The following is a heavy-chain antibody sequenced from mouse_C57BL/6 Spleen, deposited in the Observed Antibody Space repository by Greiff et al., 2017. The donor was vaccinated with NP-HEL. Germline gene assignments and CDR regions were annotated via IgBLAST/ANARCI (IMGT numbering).Heavy chain of an antibody. V-gene: IGHV5-4*01. CDR3: ARENDYDFYAMDY. Sequence: DVQLVESGGGLVKPGGSLKLSCAASGFTFSSYAMSWVRQTPEKRLEWVATISDGGSYTYYPDNVKGRFTISRDNAKNNLYLQMSHLKSEDTAMYYCARENDYDFYAMDYWGQGTSVTVSS. J-gene: IGHJ4*01. CDR1: GFTFSSYA. CDR2: ISDGGSYT. D-gene: IGHD1-1*01.